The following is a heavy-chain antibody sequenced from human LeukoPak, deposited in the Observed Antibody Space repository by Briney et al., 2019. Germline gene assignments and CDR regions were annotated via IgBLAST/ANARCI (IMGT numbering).Heavy chain of an antibody. D-gene: IGHD2-15*01. CDR3: ASGNYFDP. V-gene: IGHV3-7*01. CDR2: INQDGTEK. J-gene: IGHJ4*02. Sequence: GGSLRLSCAASGFTLGTFWMSWVRPAPGKGLEWVANINQDGTEKHYVDSVKGRFTIYRDNAKKSLYLQMNSLRAEDTAVYFCASGNYFDPWGQGTLVAVSS. CDR1: GFTLGTFW.